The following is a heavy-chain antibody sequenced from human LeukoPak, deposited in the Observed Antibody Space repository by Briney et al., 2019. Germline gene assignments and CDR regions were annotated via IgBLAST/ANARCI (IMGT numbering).Heavy chain of an antibody. D-gene: IGHD6-19*01. J-gene: IGHJ6*02. V-gene: IGHV3-30*02. CDR2: IRYDGINE. Sequence: PGGSLRLSCAASGFPFSSYGMHWVRQAPGKGPEWVAYIRYDGINEYYADSVKGRFTISRDNSKNTLYLQMNSLRPEDTAVYYCARDSGRYISGQGPYYYHGMDVWGQGTTVIVSS. CDR1: GFPFSSYG. CDR3: ARDSGRYISGQGPYYYHGMDV.